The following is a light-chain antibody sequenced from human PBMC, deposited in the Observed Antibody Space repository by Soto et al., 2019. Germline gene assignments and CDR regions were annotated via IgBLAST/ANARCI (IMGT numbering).Light chain of an antibody. V-gene: IGKV3-20*01. CDR2: GAS. CDR1: QSFHTNY. Sequence: EIVLTQSPGTLSLSPGERATLSCRASQSFHTNYLAWYQQRPGQAPRLLIYGASNRASGRPERFSGSGSGTDFTLTINRLEPEDSAVYFCQQYGSSPGFTFGGGTKIEIK. J-gene: IGKJ4*01. CDR3: QQYGSSPGFT.